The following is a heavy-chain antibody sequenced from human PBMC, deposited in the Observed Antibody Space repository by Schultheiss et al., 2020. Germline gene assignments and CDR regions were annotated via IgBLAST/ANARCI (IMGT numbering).Heavy chain of an antibody. V-gene: IGHV4-61*08. J-gene: IGHJ4*02. CDR3: ARGRRIAAAGYSGQLDY. D-gene: IGHD6-13*01. Sequence: SETLSLTCTVSGGSISSGGYYWSWIRQHPGKGLEWIGYIYYSGSTNYNPSLKSRVTISVDKSKNQFSLKLSSVTAADTAVYYCARGRRIAAAGYSGQLDYWGQGTLVTVSS. CDR2: IYYSGST. CDR1: GGSISSGGYY.